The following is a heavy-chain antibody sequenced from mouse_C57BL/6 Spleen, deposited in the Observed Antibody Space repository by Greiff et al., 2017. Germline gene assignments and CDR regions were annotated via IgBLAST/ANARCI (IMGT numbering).Heavy chain of an antibody. CDR1: GYSITSGYY. CDR3: AREEAYNGSRGYLDY. Sequence: VQLQQSGPGLVKPSQSLSLTCSVTGYSITSGYYWNWIRQFPGNKLEWMGYISYDGSNNYNPSLQNRISITRATSKNQFFLKLNSVTTEDTATYYCAREEAYNGSRGYLDYWGQGTTLTVSS. D-gene: IGHD1-1*01. J-gene: IGHJ2*01. CDR2: ISYDGSN. V-gene: IGHV3-6*01.